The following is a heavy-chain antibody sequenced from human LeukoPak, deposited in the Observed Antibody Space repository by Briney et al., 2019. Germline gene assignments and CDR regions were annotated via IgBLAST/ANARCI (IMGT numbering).Heavy chain of an antibody. V-gene: IGHV4-30-4*01. J-gene: IGHJ6*02. Sequence: SETLSLTCTVSGGSISSGDYYWSWIRQPPGKGLEWIGYIYYSGSTYYNPSLKSRVTISVDTSKNPFSLKLSSVTAADTAVYYCARARGFWSGYSYYGMDVWGQGTTVTVSS. D-gene: IGHD3-3*01. CDR3: ARARGFWSGYSYYGMDV. CDR2: IYYSGST. CDR1: GGSISSGDYY.